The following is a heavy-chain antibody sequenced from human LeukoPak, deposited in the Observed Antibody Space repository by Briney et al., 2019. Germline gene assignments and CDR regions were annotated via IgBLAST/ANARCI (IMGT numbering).Heavy chain of an antibody. J-gene: IGHJ4*02. CDR1: GFTFDDYA. CDR3: ARTRGLAAAGTSDYFDY. V-gene: IGHV3-9*01. Sequence: GGSLRLSCAASGFTFDDYAMHWVRQAPGKGLEWVSGISWNSGSIGYADSAKGRFTISRDNAKNSLYLQMNSLRAEDTALYYCARTRGLAAAGTSDYFDYWGQGTLVTVSS. D-gene: IGHD6-13*01. CDR2: ISWNSGSI.